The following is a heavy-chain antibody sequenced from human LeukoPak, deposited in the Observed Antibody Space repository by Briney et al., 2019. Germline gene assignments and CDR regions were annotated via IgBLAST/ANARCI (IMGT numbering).Heavy chain of an antibody. D-gene: IGHD2-15*01. J-gene: IGHJ5*02. V-gene: IGHV1-2*02. CDR1: GYTFTGYY. CDR2: INPNDGGI. Sequence: ASMKVSCKASGYTFTGYYIHWVRQAPGQGLEWMGWINPNDGGINYAQKFQGRVTMTRDTSISTAYMELSRLRSDDTAVYYCARGRYCSGGSCYRNWFDPWGQGTLVTVSS. CDR3: ARGRYCSGGSCYRNWFDP.